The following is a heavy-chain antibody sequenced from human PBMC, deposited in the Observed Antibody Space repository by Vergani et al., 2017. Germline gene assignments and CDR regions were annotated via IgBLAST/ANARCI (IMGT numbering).Heavy chain of an antibody. CDR2: INHSGST. CDR1: GGSFSGYY. Sequence: VQLQQWGAGLLKPSETLSLTCAVYGGSFSGYYWSWIRQPPGKGLEWIGEINHSGSTNYNPSLKSRVTISVDTSKNQFSLKLSSVTAADTAVYYCARGRRARHFDLWGRGTLVTVSS. D-gene: IGHD6-25*01. J-gene: IGHJ2*01. CDR3: ARGRRARHFDL. V-gene: IGHV4-34*01.